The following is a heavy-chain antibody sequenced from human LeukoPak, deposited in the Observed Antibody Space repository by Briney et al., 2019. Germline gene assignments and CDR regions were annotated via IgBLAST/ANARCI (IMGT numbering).Heavy chain of an antibody. CDR2: ISSGGSVK. CDR3: ARDRGGYNSRDHHYYMDV. CDR1: VLMFGQYY. J-gene: IGHJ6*03. D-gene: IGHD5-24*01. V-gene: IGHV3-11*01. Sequence: GVSLTLSCAASVLMFGQYYESGLRDSPGEGREGVSYISSGGSVKRYAASVKGRFTIARDSAKNSQNLQMNNLTAEDTAVYYCARDRGGYNSRDHHYYMDVWGKGTTVTVSS.